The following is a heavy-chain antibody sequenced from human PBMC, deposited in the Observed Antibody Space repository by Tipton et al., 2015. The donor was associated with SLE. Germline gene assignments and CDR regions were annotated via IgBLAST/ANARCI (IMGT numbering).Heavy chain of an antibody. Sequence: RSLRLSCAASGFTFSIYGMHWVRQAPGKGLEWVAVIWYDGSNKYYADSVKGRFTISRDDSKNTLDLEMNSLRAEDTAVYYCAKGSYGGNGIYFDHWGQGTLVTVSS. V-gene: IGHV3-33*06. CDR3: AKGSYGGNGIYFDH. CDR1: GFTFSIYG. CDR2: IWYDGSNK. J-gene: IGHJ4*02. D-gene: IGHD4-23*01.